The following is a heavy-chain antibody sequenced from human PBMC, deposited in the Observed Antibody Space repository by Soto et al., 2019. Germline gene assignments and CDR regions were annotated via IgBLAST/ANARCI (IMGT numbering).Heavy chain of an antibody. Sequence: SVKVSCKASGGTFSSYAISWVRQAPGQGLEWMGGIIPIFGTANYAQKFQGRVTMTRDTSTSTVYMELSSLRSEDTAVYYCARTPWSNSDWFDSWGQGTLVTVSS. CDR3: ARTPWSNSDWFDS. CDR2: IIPIFGTA. V-gene: IGHV1-69*05. CDR1: GGTFSSYA. J-gene: IGHJ5*01. D-gene: IGHD3-3*01.